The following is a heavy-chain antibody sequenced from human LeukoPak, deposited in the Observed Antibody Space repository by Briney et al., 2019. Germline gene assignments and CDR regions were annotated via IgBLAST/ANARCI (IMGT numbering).Heavy chain of an antibody. Sequence: PGGSLRLSCAASGFIFDDYAMHWVRQAPGKGLEWVAFIRYDGSNKYYADSVKGRFTISRDNSKNMLYLEVISLTADDTAVYYCAKDDAWLRFGEWSQGTLVTVFS. CDR1: GFIFDDYA. CDR2: IRYDGSNK. D-gene: IGHD3-10*01. CDR3: AKDDAWLRFGE. V-gene: IGHV3-30*02. J-gene: IGHJ4*02.